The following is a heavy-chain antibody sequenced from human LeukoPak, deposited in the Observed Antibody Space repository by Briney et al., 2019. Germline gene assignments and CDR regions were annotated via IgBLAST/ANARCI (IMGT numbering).Heavy chain of an antibody. CDR3: ARSGYDFWRQFDP. D-gene: IGHD3-3*01. Sequence: PSETLSLTCTVSGGSISGSSYYWGWIRQPPGKGLEWIGYIYYSGSTYYNPSLKSRVTISVDTSKNQFSLKLSSVTAADTAVYYCARSGYDFWRQFDPWGQGTLVTVSS. CDR2: IYYSGST. V-gene: IGHV4-30-4*08. CDR1: GGSISGSSYY. J-gene: IGHJ5*02.